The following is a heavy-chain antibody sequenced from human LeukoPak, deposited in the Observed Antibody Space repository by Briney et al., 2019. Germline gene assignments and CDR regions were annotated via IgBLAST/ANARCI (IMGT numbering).Heavy chain of an antibody. CDR1: GFTVSNNY. V-gene: IGHV3-53*01. CDR2: IYSDGST. J-gene: IGHJ4*02. D-gene: IGHD6-6*01. CDR3: AGRTGSSYFDY. Sequence: GGSLRLSCAASGFTVSNNYMSWVRQAPGKGLEWVSIIYSDGSTYYADSVKGRFTVSRDKSKNTLYLQMNNLRVEDTAVYYCAGRTGSSYFDYWGQGALVTVSS.